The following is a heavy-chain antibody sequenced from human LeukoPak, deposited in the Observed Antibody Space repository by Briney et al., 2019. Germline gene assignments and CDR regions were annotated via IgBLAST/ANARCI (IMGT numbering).Heavy chain of an antibody. Sequence: PGGSLRLSCAASGFTFSSYSMNWVRQAPGKGLEWVSYISSSSSTIYYADSVKGRFTISRDNSKNTLYLQMNSLRAEDTAVYYCAKSGRYSISLVDYWGQGTLVTVSS. J-gene: IGHJ4*02. CDR2: ISSSSSTI. CDR3: AKSGRYSISLVDY. D-gene: IGHD4-11*01. CDR1: GFTFSSYS. V-gene: IGHV3-48*01.